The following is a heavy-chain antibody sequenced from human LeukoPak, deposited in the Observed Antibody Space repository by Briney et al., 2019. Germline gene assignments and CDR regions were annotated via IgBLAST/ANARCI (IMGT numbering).Heavy chain of an antibody. CDR1: GGSISSGGYY. Sequence: YPSETLPLTCTVSGGSISSGGYYWSWIRQPPGKGLEWIGYIYHSGSTYYNPPLKSRVTISVDRSKNQFSLKLSSVTAADTAVYYCARATFRITIFGGALDYWGQGTLVTVSS. CDR3: ARATFRITIFGGALDY. CDR2: IYHSGST. J-gene: IGHJ4*02. V-gene: IGHV4-30-2*01. D-gene: IGHD3-3*01.